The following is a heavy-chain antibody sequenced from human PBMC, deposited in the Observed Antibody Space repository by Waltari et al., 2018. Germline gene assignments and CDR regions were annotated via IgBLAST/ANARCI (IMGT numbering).Heavy chain of an antibody. CDR2: INPKNGDT. CDR3: ARDPGPIVGAPDY. CDR1: GSSFTDYH. J-gene: IGHJ4*02. D-gene: IGHD1-26*01. V-gene: IGHV1-2*02. Sequence: QVQLVQSGTEVKKPGASVKVSCQASGSSFTDYHQHWVRQTPGQGLGWLGWINPKNGDTGYAQNFLGRVTMTRDTSINTVYMDLSGLRSDDTAVFYCARDPGPIVGAPDYWGQGTLVTVSS.